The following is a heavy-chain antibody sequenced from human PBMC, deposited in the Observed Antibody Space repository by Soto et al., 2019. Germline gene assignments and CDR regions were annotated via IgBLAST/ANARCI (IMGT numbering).Heavy chain of an antibody. CDR3: AKSSGLRSGYYYYYGMDV. D-gene: IGHD5-12*01. Sequence: GGSLRLSCAASGFTFDDYAMHWVRQAPGKGLEWVPGISWNSGSIGYADSVKGRFTISRDNAKNSLYLQMNSLRAEDTALYYCAKSSGLRSGYYYYYGMDVWGQGTTVTVSS. CDR2: ISWNSGSI. J-gene: IGHJ6*02. CDR1: GFTFDDYA. V-gene: IGHV3-9*01.